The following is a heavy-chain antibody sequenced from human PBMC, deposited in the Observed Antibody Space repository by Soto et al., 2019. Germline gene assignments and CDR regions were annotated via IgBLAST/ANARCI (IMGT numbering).Heavy chain of an antibody. J-gene: IGHJ6*02. CDR2: TYYRSKWYN. D-gene: IGHD2-15*01. CDR3: AKDLLGGSCPCNGMDV. Sequence: PSQTLSLTCAISGDSVSSNSAAWNWIRQSPSRGLEWLGRTYYRSKWYNDYAVSVKSRITINPDTSKNQFSLYLQMNSLRAEDTALYYCAKDLLGGSCPCNGMDVWGQGTTVTVSS. V-gene: IGHV6-1*01. CDR1: GDSVSSNSAA.